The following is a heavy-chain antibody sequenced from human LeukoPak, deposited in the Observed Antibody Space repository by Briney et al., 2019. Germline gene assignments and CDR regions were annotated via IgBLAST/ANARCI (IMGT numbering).Heavy chain of an antibody. V-gene: IGHV3-30*02. CDR2: IRYDESNK. D-gene: IGHD6-19*01. CDR3: ATMQWLEGVDWFDP. Sequence: GGSLRLSCAASGFICSNYGMHWVRQAPGKGLEWVAFIRYDESNKFYADSVKGRFTISRDNSKNILFLQMNSLRAEDTAVYYCATMQWLEGVDWFDPWGQGTLVTVSS. J-gene: IGHJ5*02. CDR1: GFICSNYG.